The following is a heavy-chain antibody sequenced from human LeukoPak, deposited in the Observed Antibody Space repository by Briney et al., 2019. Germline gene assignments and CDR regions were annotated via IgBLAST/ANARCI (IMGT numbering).Heavy chain of an antibody. CDR1: GFTFSSYA. V-gene: IGHV3-23*01. CDR2: ISGSGGST. J-gene: IGHJ4*02. D-gene: IGHD5-18*01. Sequence: QPGGSLRLSCAASGFTFSSYAMSWVRQTPGKGLEWVSAISGSGGSTYYADSVKGRFTISRDNSKNTLYLQMNSLRAEDTAVYYCAKNKDARYSYGPDFDYWGQGTLVTVSS. CDR3: AKNKDARYSYGPDFDY.